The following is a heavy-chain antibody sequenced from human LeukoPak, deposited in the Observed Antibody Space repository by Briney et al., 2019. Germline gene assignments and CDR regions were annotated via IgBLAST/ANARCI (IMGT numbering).Heavy chain of an antibody. CDR1: GFTFDDYC. CDR2: LNRNGDIT. CDR3: ARKGVGGELGGFDY. Sequence: PGESLRLSCAASGFTFDDYCMSWVRQAPGKGLEWVSGLNRNGDITGYADSVKGRFIISRDNAKNSLYLQMNSLRAEDTALYHCARKGVGGELGGFDYWGQGTLVTVSS. D-gene: IGHD3-16*01. V-gene: IGHV3-20*01. J-gene: IGHJ4*02.